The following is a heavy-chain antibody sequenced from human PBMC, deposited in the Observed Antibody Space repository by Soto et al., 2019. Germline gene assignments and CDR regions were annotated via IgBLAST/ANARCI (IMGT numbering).Heavy chain of an antibody. CDR3: ACIFSGGYGYGFYYYGMDV. D-gene: IGHD5-18*01. J-gene: IGHJ6*02. Sequence: SETLSLTCTVSGGSISSSSYCWGWIRQPPGKGLEWIGSIYYSGSTYYNPSLKSRVTISVDTSKNQFSLKLSSVTAADTAVYYCACIFSGGYGYGFYYYGMDVWGQGTTVTVSS. CDR1: GGSISSSSYC. CDR2: IYYSGST. V-gene: IGHV4-39*01.